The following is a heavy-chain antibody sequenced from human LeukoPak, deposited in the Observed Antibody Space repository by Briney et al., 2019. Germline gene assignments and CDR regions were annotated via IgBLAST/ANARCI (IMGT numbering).Heavy chain of an antibody. CDR3: AKDKGFCTTTTCYVLSNDAFDI. V-gene: IGHV3-30*02. CDR1: GFSFRNFG. Sequence: PGGSLRLSCAASGFSFRNFGMHWVRQAPGKGLGWVAFIRFDGTNKYYTDSVEGRFTISRDNSKNTLYLQMSSLRAEDTAVYYCAKDKGFCTTTTCYVLSNDAFDIWGQGTMVTVSS. D-gene: IGHD2-2*01. J-gene: IGHJ3*02. CDR2: IRFDGTNK.